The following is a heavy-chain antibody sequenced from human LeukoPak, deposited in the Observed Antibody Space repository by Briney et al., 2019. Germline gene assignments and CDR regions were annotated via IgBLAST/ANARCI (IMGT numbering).Heavy chain of an antibody. D-gene: IGHD6-13*01. CDR1: GGSFSGYY. CDR2: INHSGST. CDR3: ERGVEAGIAAAGRRGFDY. Sequence: SETLSLTCAVYGGSFSGYYWSWIRQPPGKGLDWIGEINHSGSTNYNPSLKSRVTISVDTSKNQFSLKLSSVTAADTAVYYCERGVEAGIAAAGRRGFDYWGQGTLVTVSS. V-gene: IGHV4-34*01. J-gene: IGHJ4*02.